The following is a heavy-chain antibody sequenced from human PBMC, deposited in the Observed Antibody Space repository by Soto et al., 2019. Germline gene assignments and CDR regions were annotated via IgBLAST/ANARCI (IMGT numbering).Heavy chain of an antibody. D-gene: IGHD2-2*01. CDR3: AHGGYCSSTGCYEKTYFDY. CDR2: IYWDDDK. CDR1: GFSLSTSGVG. V-gene: IGHV2-5*02. J-gene: IGHJ4*02. Sequence: QITLKESGPTLVKPTQTLTLTCTFSGFSLSTSGVGVGWIRQPPGKALEWLALIYWDDDKRYSPSLKSRLTIPKDTTKNQVVLTMTNMDPVDTATYYCAHGGYCSSTGCYEKTYFDYWGQGTLVTVSS.